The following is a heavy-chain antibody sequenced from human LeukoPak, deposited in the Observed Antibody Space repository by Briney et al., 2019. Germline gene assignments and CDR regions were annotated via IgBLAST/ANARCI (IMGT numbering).Heavy chain of an antibody. V-gene: IGHV3-21*04. Sequence: PGGSLRLSCAASGFTFSSYSMNWVRQAPGKGLEWVSSISSSSSYIYYADSVKGRFTISRDNAKNSLYLQMNSLRAEDTAVYYCAKGGPMTTVTSDWFDPWGQGTLVTVSS. D-gene: IGHD4-17*01. CDR2: ISSSSSYI. CDR3: AKGGPMTTVTSDWFDP. J-gene: IGHJ5*02. CDR1: GFTFSSYS.